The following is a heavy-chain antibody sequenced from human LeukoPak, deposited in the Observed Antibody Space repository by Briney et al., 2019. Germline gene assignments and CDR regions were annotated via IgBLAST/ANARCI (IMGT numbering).Heavy chain of an antibody. D-gene: IGHD3-22*01. CDR3: ARDGVGYYDSSGYYYFQH. CDR2: INPNRGGT. J-gene: IGHJ1*01. Sequence: ASVKVSCKASGYTFTGYYMHWVRPAPGQGLEWMGWINPNRGGTNYAQKFQGRVTMTRDTSISTAYMELSRLRSDDTAVYYCARDGVGYYDSSGYYYFQHWGQGTLVTVSS. CDR1: GYTFTGYY. V-gene: IGHV1-2*02.